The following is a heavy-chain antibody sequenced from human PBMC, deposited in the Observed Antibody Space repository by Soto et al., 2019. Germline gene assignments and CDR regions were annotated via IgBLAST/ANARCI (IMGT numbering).Heavy chain of an antibody. J-gene: IGHJ1*01. Sequence: ASETLSLTCTVSGGSISSGDYYWSWIRQPPGKGLEWIGYIYYSGSAYYNPSLKSRVTISVDTSKNQFSLKLSSVTAADTAVYYCARRPQDCSGGRCYLYFKHWGQGTLVTSPQ. CDR3: ARRPQDCSGGRCYLYFKH. D-gene: IGHD2-15*01. V-gene: IGHV4-30-4*01. CDR1: GGSISSGDYY. CDR2: IYYSGSA.